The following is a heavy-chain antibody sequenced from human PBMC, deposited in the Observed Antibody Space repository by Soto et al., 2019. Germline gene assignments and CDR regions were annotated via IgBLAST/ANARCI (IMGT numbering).Heavy chain of an antibody. J-gene: IGHJ4*02. D-gene: IGHD1-26*01. Sequence: QVQLQQWGAGLLKPSETLSLTCADYGGSFRGYIWTWIRQSPGKGLQWIGQINHSGSTYYNPSLKSRTTISRPPAIDRFALELSSMNAADTAVYYYARGLISGSSYSGGWYSFDNWSQGTLVSVSS. V-gene: IGHV4-34*01. CDR2: INHSGST. CDR3: ARGLISGSSYSGGWYSFDN. CDR1: GGSFRGYI.